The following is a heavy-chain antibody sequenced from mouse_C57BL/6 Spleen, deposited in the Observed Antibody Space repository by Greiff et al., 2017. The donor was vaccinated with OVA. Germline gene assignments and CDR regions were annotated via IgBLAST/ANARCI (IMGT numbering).Heavy chain of an antibody. CDR1: GFPITGGYY. Sequence: VQLVESGPGLVKPSQSLFLTCSITGFPITGGYYWIWIRQSPGKPLEWMGYITHSGETFSNPSLQSPISIARETSKNPFFLQLNSVTREDTAMNYCAGDALGYGYFDVWGTGTTVTVSS. CDR3: AGDALGYGYFDV. J-gene: IGHJ1*03. CDR2: ITHSGET. D-gene: IGHD2-2*01. V-gene: IGHV12-3*01.